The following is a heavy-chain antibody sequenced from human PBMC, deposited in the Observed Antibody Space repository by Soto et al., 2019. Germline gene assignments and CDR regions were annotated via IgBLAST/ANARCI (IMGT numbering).Heavy chain of an antibody. D-gene: IGHD6-13*01. CDR2: IYYSGST. CDR1: GGSISSYY. CDR3: ARAVAAAGARSWFDP. V-gene: IGHV4-59*01. Sequence: SETLSLTCTVSGGSISSYYWSWIRQPPGKGLEWIRYIYYSGSTNYNPSLKSRVTISVDTSKNQFSLKLSSVTAADTAVYYCARAVAAAGARSWFDPWGQGTLVTVSS. J-gene: IGHJ5*02.